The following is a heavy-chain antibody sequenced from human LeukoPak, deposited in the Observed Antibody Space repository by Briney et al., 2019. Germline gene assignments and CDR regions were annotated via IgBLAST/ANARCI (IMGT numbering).Heavy chain of an antibody. J-gene: IGHJ4*02. V-gene: IGHV1-2*02. CDR2: MNPNSGDT. Sequence: ASVKVSCKVFGYTSTDYLIHWVRQVPGQGLEWMGWMNPNSGDTSYAQRFHDRVMMTRDTSVTTVYLEVTSLTSDDTAVFYCASKAGNFQLRPTFDFWGQGTLLIVSS. CDR3: ASKAGNFQLRPTFDF. D-gene: IGHD1-1*01. CDR1: GYTSTDYL.